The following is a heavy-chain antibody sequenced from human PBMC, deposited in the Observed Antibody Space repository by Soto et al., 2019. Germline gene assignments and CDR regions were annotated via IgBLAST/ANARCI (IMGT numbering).Heavy chain of an antibody. Sequence: QVQLVESGGGVVQPGRSLRLSCAASGFTFSSYGMHWVRQAPGKGLEWVAVISYDGSNKYYADSVKGRFTISRDNSKNTLYLQMNSLRAEETAIYFCAKERLEQYHVLPFFDYWGQGTLVTFSS. CDR2: ISYDGSNK. J-gene: IGHJ4*02. V-gene: IGHV3-30*18. CDR1: GFTFSSYG. D-gene: IGHD2-2*01. CDR3: AKERLEQYHVLPFFDY.